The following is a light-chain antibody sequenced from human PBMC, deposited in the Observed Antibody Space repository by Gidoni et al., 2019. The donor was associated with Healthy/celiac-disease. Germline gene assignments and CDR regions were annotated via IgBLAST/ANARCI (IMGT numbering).Light chain of an antibody. J-gene: IGKJ4*01. Sequence: DIVMTQSPDSLAVSLGERATINCKSSQSVLYSSNNKNYLAWHQQQPGQPPKLLIYWASTRESVVPDRFSGSGSGTDFTLTISRLQAEDVAVYYCQQYYSPPLTFGGGTKVEIK. CDR3: QQYYSPPLT. CDR1: QSVLYSSNNKNY. CDR2: WAS. V-gene: IGKV4-1*01.